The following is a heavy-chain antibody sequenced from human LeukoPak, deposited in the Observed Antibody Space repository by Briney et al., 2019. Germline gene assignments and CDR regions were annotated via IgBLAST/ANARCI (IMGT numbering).Heavy chain of an antibody. D-gene: IGHD6-19*01. J-gene: IGHJ6*02. CDR2: IYYSGST. Sequence: PSETLSLTCTVSGGSISSYYWSWIRQPPGKGLEWIGYIYYSGSTNYNPSLKSRVTISVDTSKNQFSLKLSSVTAADTAVYYCARVRLVAGSSYYYGMDVWGQGTTVTDSS. CDR1: GGSISSYY. CDR3: ARVRLVAGSSYYYGMDV. V-gene: IGHV4-59*01.